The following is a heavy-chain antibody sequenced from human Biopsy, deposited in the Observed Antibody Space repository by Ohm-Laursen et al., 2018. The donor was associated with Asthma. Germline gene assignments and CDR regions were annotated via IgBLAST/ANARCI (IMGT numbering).Heavy chain of an antibody. J-gene: IGHJ6*02. D-gene: IGHD1-7*01. CDR3: ARDPHNSYLASLRTKFNYYYYGMDV. CDR1: GGTFSSYA. Sequence: SVTVSCKASGGTFSSYAISWVRQAPGQGLEWMGGIIPIFGTANYAQKFQGRVTITADESTSTAYMELSSLRSEDTAVYYCARDPHNSYLASLRTKFNYYYYGMDVWGQGTTVTVSS. V-gene: IGHV1-69*13. CDR2: IIPIFGTA.